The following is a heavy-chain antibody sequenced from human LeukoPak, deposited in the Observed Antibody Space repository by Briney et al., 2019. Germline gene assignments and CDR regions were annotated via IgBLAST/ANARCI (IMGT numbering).Heavy chain of an antibody. CDR1: GFTFRSSE. J-gene: IGHJ4*02. D-gene: IGHD4-17*01. CDR2: ISDGGHST. CDR3: AKDGFLAATVTD. Sequence: GGSLRLSCAASGFTFRSSEMNWVRQAPGKGLEWVSGISDGGHSTYYADSVKGRFTISRDNSKDTVYLLMNSLRAEDTATYYCAKDGFLAATVTDWGQGTLVTVSS. V-gene: IGHV3-23*01.